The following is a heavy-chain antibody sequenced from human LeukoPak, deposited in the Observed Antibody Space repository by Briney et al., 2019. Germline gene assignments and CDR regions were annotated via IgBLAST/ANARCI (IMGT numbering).Heavy chain of an antibody. D-gene: IGHD6-6*01. CDR3: AKALIAARPSGDDY. J-gene: IGHJ4*02. CDR2: ISGSGGST. V-gene: IGHV3-23*01. CDR1: GFTFSSYA. Sequence: PGGSLRLSCAASGFTFSSYAMSWVCQAPGKGLEWVSAISGSGGSTYYADSVKGRFTISRDNSKNTLYLQMNSLRAEDTAVYYCAKALIAARPSGDDYGGQGTLVTVPS.